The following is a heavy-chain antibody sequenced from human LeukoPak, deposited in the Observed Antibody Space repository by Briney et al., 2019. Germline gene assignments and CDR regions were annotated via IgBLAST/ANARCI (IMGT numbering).Heavy chain of an antibody. CDR3: ARHVAREFDY. CDR2: INPSDGST. CDR1: GYIFISYY. D-gene: IGHD5-24*01. Sequence: ASVKVSCKASGYIFISYYIHWVRQAPGQGLEWMGVINPSDGSTNYAQKFQGRVTMTRDKSTRTVYMQLSSLRSEDTAVYYCARHVAREFDYWCQGTLVTGSS. J-gene: IGHJ4*02. V-gene: IGHV1-46*01.